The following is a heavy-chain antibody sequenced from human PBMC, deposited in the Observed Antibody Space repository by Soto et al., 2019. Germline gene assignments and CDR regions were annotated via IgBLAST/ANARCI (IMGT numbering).Heavy chain of an antibody. Sequence: SETLSLTCTAYGESFNGYYWSWIRQPPGKGLEWIGEIHHSGSTNYNPSLKSRVTFSIDTSKRQFSLKVRSVTAADTAVYYCARGKRGSSWYRGGEKYYYYGMDVWGQGTTVT. CDR2: IHHSGST. CDR3: ARGKRGSSWYRGGEKYYYYGMDV. D-gene: IGHD6-13*01. J-gene: IGHJ6*02. CDR1: GESFNGYY. V-gene: IGHV4-34*01.